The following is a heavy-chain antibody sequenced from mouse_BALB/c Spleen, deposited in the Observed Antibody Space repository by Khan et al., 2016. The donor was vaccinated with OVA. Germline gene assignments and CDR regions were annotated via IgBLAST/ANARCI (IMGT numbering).Heavy chain of an antibody. J-gene: IGHJ4*01. Sequence: QLVESGPGLVKPSQSLSLTCTVTGYSITTNYAWDWIRQFPGNKLEWMCYISYSGNTSYNPSLKGRFSITRDTSKNQFFLQLNSVTTEDTATYYCERKNYYGYAVDYWGQGTSVTVSS. CDR1: GYSITTNYA. V-gene: IGHV3-2*02. CDR2: ISYSGNT. CDR3: ERKNYYGYAVDY. D-gene: IGHD1-1*01.